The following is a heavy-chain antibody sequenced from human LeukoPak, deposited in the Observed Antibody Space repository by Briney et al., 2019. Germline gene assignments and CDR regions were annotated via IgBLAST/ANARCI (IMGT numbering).Heavy chain of an antibody. CDR2: ISGSGGST. Sequence: GGSLRLSCAASGFTFSSYAMSWVRQAPGKGLEWVSAISGSGGSTYYADSVKGRFTISRDNSKNTLYLQMNSLRAEDTAVYYCARSLYYDFWSGYHQYYFDYWGQGTLVTVSS. V-gene: IGHV3-23*01. D-gene: IGHD3-3*01. J-gene: IGHJ4*02. CDR3: ARSLYYDFWSGYHQYYFDY. CDR1: GFTFSSYA.